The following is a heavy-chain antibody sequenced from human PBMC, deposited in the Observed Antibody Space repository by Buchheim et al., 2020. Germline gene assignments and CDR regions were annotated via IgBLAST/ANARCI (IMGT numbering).Heavy chain of an antibody. D-gene: IGHD6-19*01. J-gene: IGHJ4*02. V-gene: IGHV3-48*01. CDR3: AGIAVAANLGFH. Sequence: EVQLVESGGGLVQPGGSLRLSCAASGFTFSSYSMNWVRQAPGKGLEWVSYISSSSSTIYYADSVTGRFTISRDNATNSLSLQMNSLRAEDTAVYYCAGIAVAANLGFHWGQGTL. CDR1: GFTFSSYS. CDR2: ISSSSSTI.